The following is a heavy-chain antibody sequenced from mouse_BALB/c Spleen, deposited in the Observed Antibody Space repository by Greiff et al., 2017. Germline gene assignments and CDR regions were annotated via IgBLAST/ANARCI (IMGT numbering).Heavy chain of an antibody. D-gene: IGHD1-1*02. CDR2: IWGGGST. V-gene: IGHV2-4-1*01. CDR1: GFSLTSYG. J-gene: IGHJ2*01. Sequence: VKLVESGPGLVQPSQSLSITCTVSGFSLTSYGVHWVRQSPGKGLEWLGMIWGGGSTDYNSALKSRLSISKDNSKSQVFLKMNSLQTDDTARYYCARSSYGPSDYWGQGTTLTVSS. CDR3: ARSSYGPSDY.